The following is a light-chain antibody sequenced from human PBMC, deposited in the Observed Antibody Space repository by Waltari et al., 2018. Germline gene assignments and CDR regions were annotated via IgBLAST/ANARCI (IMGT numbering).Light chain of an antibody. J-gene: IGLJ3*02. CDR3: TTWDDNLSRWV. CDR2: KNS. V-gene: IGLV1-47*01. CDR1: FSTIRVNF. Sequence: QSVLTQPPSASGTPGQGVTISCSGSFSTIRVNFVHWYQHLPGPAPRPPINKNSQRPSGLPDRFSGSKSGTSASLAISGLRSEDEADYYCTTWDDNLSRWVFGGGTKVTVL.